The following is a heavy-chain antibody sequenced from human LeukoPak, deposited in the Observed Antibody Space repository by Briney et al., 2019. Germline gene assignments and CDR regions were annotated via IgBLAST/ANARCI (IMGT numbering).Heavy chain of an antibody. CDR2: INYSGGST. J-gene: IGHJ4*02. CDR3: AKDVGRDGYNFDY. D-gene: IGHD5-24*01. V-gene: IGHV3-23*01. Sequence: GGSLRLSCAASGFTFNNYAMNWVRQAPGKGLEWVSGINYSGGSTYSANSVKGRFTISRDNSKNTLYLQMNSLRAEDTAVYYCAKDVGRDGYNFDYWGQGTLVTVSS. CDR1: GFTFNNYA.